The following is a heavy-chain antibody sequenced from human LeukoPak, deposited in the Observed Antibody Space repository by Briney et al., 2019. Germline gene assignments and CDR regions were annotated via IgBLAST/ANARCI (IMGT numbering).Heavy chain of an antibody. CDR2: IFHSGST. D-gene: IGHD3-10*01. CDR1: HFSITSGHH. Sequence: PSDTLSLTCTVSHFSITSGHHWGWIRPPPGKGLEWIASIFHSGSTYYNPSIKSRVTISVDTSNNQFSLNLNSVTAADTAVYYCARGGGVVVLDDAFDIWGQGTVVTVSS. V-gene: IGHV4-38-2*02. J-gene: IGHJ3*02. CDR3: ARGGGVVVLDDAFDI.